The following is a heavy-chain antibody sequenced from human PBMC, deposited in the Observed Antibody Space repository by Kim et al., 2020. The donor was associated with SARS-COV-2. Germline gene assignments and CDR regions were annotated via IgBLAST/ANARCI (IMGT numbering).Heavy chain of an antibody. J-gene: IGHJ6*02. CDR1: GGTFSQYG. CDR3: ARDRGSLSGMDV. Sequence: SVKVSCKASGGTFSQYGISWVRQAPGQGLEWMGAIIPIFGTTHYAPKFQGRVTITADEFMNTANMELTSLTSGDTAVYYCARDRGSLSGMDVWGQGTTVTVTS. V-gene: IGHV1-69*13. D-gene: IGHD2-15*01. CDR2: IIPIFGTT.